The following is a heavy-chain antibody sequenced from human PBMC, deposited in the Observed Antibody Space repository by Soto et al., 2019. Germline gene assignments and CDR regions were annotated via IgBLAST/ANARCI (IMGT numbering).Heavy chain of an antibody. Sequence: EVQLLESGGGVGQPGGSLRLSCAATGFSFSGYAMSWVRQAAGKGLEWVSTISGSGASTFYADSVKGRFTISRDNSKNTCYLQINSLRAEDKAVYYCEKHSKGYSGSYFDYWGQGTLVTVSS. CDR1: GFSFSGYA. D-gene: IGHD1-26*01. CDR3: EKHSKGYSGSYFDY. J-gene: IGHJ4*02. CDR2: ISGSGAST. V-gene: IGHV3-23*01.